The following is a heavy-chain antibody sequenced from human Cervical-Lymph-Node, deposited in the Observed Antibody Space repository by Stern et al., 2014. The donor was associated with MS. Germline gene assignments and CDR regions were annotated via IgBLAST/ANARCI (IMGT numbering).Heavy chain of an antibody. V-gene: IGHV3-13*01. J-gene: IGHJ4*02. CDR2: IGTAGDT. D-gene: IGHD2-15*01. CDR1: GLTFSTNN. Sequence: EVQLVESGGGLVQPGGSLRLSGPASGLTFSTNNINWVRQPTGKGLEWVPLIGTAGDTYYPGSVKGRFTISRENAKNSLYLQMNSLRAGDTAVYYCARGNGYCSGGSCYSFDYWGQGTLVTVSS. CDR3: ARGNGYCSGGSCYSFDY.